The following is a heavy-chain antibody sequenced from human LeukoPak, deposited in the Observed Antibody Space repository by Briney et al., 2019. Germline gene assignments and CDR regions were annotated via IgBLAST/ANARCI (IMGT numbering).Heavy chain of an antibody. CDR1: GGSISAHY. Sequence: SETLSLTCTVSGGSISAHYWSWIRQPPGKGLEYIGDVYYTGTTNYNPSLKSRVTMSVDTSKNQFSLRLTSVTAADTALYYCAKFGTYPVHGSYSYYYMDVWGKGTTVTVSS. V-gene: IGHV4-59*11. CDR2: VYYTGTT. J-gene: IGHJ6*03. D-gene: IGHD1-26*01. CDR3: AKFGTYPVHGSYSYYYMDV.